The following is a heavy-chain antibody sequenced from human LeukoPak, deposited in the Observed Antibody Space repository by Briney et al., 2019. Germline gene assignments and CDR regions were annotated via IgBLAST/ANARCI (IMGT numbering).Heavy chain of an antibody. CDR3: AREAIAVAAGYFDY. V-gene: IGHV3-30-3*01. J-gene: IGHJ4*02. CDR1: GFTFSSYA. CDR2: ISYDGSNK. D-gene: IGHD6-19*01. Sequence: GGSLRLSCAASGFTFSSYAMHWVREAPGKGLEWVAVISYDGSNKYYADSVKGRFTISRDNPKNTLYLQMNSLRAEDTAVYYCAREAIAVAAGYFDYWGQGTLVTVSS.